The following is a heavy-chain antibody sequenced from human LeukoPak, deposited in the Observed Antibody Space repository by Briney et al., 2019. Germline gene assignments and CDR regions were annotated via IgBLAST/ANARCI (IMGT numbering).Heavy chain of an antibody. CDR2: IIPIFGIA. V-gene: IGHV1-69*04. J-gene: IGHJ4*02. CDR1: GGTFSSYA. Sequence: SVKVSCKASGGTFSSYAISWVRQAPGQGLEWMGRIIPIFGIANYAQKFQGRVTITADKSTSTAYMELSSLISEDTAVYYCAREGIASVRFDYWGQGTLVTVSS. D-gene: IGHD6-13*01. CDR3: AREGIASVRFDY.